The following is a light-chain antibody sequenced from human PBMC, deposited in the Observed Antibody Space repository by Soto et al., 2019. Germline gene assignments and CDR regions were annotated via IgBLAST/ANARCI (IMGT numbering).Light chain of an antibody. CDR1: QSVSSH. CDR2: DAS. CDR3: QQYNNWPFS. Sequence: EIVLTQSPATLSLSPWERATLSCRASQSVSSHLAWFQQRPGQAPRLLIYDASNRATGIPARFSGTGSETDFTLTISGLQSEDSAVYFCQQYNNWPFSFGQGTRLEI. J-gene: IGKJ5*01. V-gene: IGKV3D-15*01.